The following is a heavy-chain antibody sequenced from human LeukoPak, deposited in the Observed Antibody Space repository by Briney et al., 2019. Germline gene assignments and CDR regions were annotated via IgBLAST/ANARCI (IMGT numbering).Heavy chain of an antibody. CDR1: SAPIRSDY. CDR2: IDFAGSV. CDR3: ARVHDSSGYGMYYFDY. Sequence: SETLSLTCTVSSAPIRSDYWSWIRQPAGKGLEWIGRIDFAGSVNYNPTLRSRLTMSVDTSQNQFSLKVTSVTAADTAVYYCARVHDSSGYGMYYFDYWGQGTLVTVSS. J-gene: IGHJ4*02. D-gene: IGHD3-22*01. V-gene: IGHV4-4*07.